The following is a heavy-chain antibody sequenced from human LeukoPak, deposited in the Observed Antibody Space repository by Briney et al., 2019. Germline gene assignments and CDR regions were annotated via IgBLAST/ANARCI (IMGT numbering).Heavy chain of an antibody. J-gene: IGHJ4*02. CDR3: ARVGSGIGGYYFDY. CDR2: INHSGST. Sequence: PSETLSLTCAVYGGSFSGYYWSWIRQPPGKGLEWIGEINHSGSTNYNPSLKSRVTISVDTSKNQFSLKLSSVTAADTAVYYCARVGSGIGGYYFDYWGQGTLVTVSS. V-gene: IGHV4-34*01. CDR1: GGSFSGYY. D-gene: IGHD3-10*01.